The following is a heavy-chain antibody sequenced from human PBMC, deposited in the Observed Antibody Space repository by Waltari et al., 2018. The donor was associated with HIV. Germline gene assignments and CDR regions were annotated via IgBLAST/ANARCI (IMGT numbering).Heavy chain of an antibody. CDR1: GFTFSSYE. V-gene: IGHV3-48*03. J-gene: IGHJ6*02. CDR3: ARESVYDYVWGSYHPGPYYYGMDV. Sequence: EVQLVESGGGLVQPGGSLRLSCAASGFTFSSYEMNWVRQAPGKGLEWVSYISSSGSTIYYADSVKGRFTISRDNAKNSLYLQMNSLRAEDTAVYYCARESVYDYVWGSYHPGPYYYGMDVWGQGTTVTVSS. CDR2: ISSSGSTI. D-gene: IGHD3-16*02.